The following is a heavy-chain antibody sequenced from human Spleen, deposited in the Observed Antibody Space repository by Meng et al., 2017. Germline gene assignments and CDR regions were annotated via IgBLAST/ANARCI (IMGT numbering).Heavy chain of an antibody. CDR2: IKQDGGEK. J-gene: IGHJ4*02. Sequence: GGSLRLSCAASNFTFSTYWMNWVRQAPGKGLEWVANIKQDGGEKYYVDSVKGRFTISRDNAKNSLYLQMNSLRAEDTAVYYCAREYSSSWLEYWGQGTLVTVSS. CDR3: AREYSSSWLEY. V-gene: IGHV3-7*01. CDR1: NFTFSTYW. D-gene: IGHD6-13*01.